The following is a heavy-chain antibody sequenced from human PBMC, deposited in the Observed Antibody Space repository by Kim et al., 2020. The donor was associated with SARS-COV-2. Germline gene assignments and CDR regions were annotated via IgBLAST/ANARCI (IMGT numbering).Heavy chain of an antibody. CDR3: ARMDYGSGSFDY. CDR2: IYYSRST. D-gene: IGHD3-10*01. J-gene: IGHJ4*02. V-gene: IGHV4-31*02. Sequence: IYYSRSTYYNLSLKSRVTISVDTSKNLFSLKLSSVTAADTAVYYCARMDYGSGSFDYWGQGTLVTVS.